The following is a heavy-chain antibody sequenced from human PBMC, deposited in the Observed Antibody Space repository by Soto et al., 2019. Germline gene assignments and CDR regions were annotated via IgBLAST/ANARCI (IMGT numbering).Heavy chain of an antibody. V-gene: IGHV3-7*01. CDR1: GFTFSSYW. Sequence: PGGSLRLSCAASGFTFSSYWMSWVRQAPGKGLEWVANIKQDGSEKYYVDSVKGRFTISRDNAKNSLYLQMNSLRAEDTAVYYCARFGELSLWVYYYYYYMDVWGKGTTVTVSS. J-gene: IGHJ6*03. D-gene: IGHD3-10*01. CDR3: ARFGELSLWVYYYYYYMDV. CDR2: IKQDGSEK.